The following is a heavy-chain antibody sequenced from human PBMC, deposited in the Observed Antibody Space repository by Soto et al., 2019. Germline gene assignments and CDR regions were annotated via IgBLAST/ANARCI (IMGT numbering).Heavy chain of an antibody. CDR2: VYHSGST. J-gene: IGHJ4*02. Sequence: QLQLQESGPGLVEPSETLSLTCTVSGASINTGRYYWAWIRQPPGRGLEWVASVYHSGSTYYNPSLKSRVTISIDTSRNQFSLKLNSVTAADTAIFSCARIGNFYGSGSYYDTPFDSWGQGTLVTVSS. CDR3: ARIGNFYGSGSYYDTPFDS. D-gene: IGHD3-10*01. V-gene: IGHV4-39*01. CDR1: GASINTGRYY.